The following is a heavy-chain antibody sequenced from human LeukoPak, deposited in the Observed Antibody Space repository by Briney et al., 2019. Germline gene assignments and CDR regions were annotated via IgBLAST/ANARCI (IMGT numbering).Heavy chain of an antibody. CDR1: GGTFSSYA. V-gene: IGHV1-69*04. D-gene: IGHD1-26*01. CDR3: ASYIVGATYYFDY. J-gene: IGHJ4*02. CDR2: IIPILGIA. Sequence: GASVKVSCKASGGTFSSYAISWVRQAPRQGLEWMGRIIPILGIANYAQKFQGRVTITADKSTSTAYMELSSLRSEDTAVYYCASYIVGATYYFDYWGQGTLVTVSS.